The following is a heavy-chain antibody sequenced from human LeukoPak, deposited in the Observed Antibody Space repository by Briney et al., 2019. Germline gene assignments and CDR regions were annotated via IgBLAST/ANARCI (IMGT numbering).Heavy chain of an antibody. D-gene: IGHD1-26*01. CDR3: ARAIVGATSFDY. CDR1: GFTFSSYA. J-gene: IGHJ4*02. Sequence: GSLRLSCAASGFTFSSYAMSWVRQPPGKGLEWIGEINHSGSTNYNPSLKSRVTISVDTSKNQFSLKLSSVTAADTAVYYCARAIVGATSFDYWGQGTLVTVSS. CDR2: INHSGST. V-gene: IGHV4-34*01.